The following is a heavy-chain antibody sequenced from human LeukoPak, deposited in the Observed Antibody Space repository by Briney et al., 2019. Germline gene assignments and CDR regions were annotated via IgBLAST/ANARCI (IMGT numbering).Heavy chain of an antibody. CDR3: ARAHIGNDLFIDY. CDR2: INPYSGAT. Sequence: GASVKVSCKASGYTFTGYYMHWVRQAPGQGLEWMGWINPYSGATNYAQKFQGRVTMTRDTSISTAYMDLSSLKSDDTAVYYCARAHIGNDLFIDYWGQGTQVTVSS. CDR1: GYTFTGYY. D-gene: IGHD2-21*01. V-gene: IGHV1-2*02. J-gene: IGHJ4*02.